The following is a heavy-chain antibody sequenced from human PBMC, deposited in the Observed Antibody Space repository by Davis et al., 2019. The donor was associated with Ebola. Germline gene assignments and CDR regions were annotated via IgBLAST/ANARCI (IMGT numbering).Heavy chain of an antibody. CDR2: ISGSGGST. D-gene: IGHD2-2*01. J-gene: IGHJ6*02. Sequence: PGGSLRLSCAASGFTFSSYAMSWVRQAPGKGLEWVSAISGSGGSTYYADSVKGRFTISRDNSKNTLYLQMNSLRAEDTAVYYCAKDGQSILVPAAYYYYGMDVWGQGTTVTVSS. CDR1: GFTFSSYA. CDR3: AKDGQSILVPAAYYYYGMDV. V-gene: IGHV3-23*01.